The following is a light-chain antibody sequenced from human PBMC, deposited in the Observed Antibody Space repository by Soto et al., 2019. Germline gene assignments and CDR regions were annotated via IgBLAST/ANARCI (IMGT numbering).Light chain of an antibody. CDR2: GNN. V-gene: IGLV1-40*01. CDR1: SSNIGAGYD. J-gene: IGLJ2*01. CDR3: QSYDSSLGRV. Sequence: QSVLTQPPSVSGAPGQRFTISCTGSSSNIGAGYDVHWYQQLPGTASTLLIYGNNNRPSGVPDRFSGSKSATSASLAITGPQAEYEADYYCQSYDSSLGRVFGGGTKLTVL.